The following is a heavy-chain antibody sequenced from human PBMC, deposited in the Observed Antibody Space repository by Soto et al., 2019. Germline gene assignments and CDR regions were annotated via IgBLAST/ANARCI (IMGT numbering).Heavy chain of an antibody. CDR3: ARPGELRPLRGGMDV. CDR2: IYPGDSDT. D-gene: IGHD1-7*01. CDR1: GYIFTSYW. V-gene: IGHV5-51*01. J-gene: IGHJ6*02. Sequence: VESLKISCKGSGYIFTSYWICWFLQMPVKGLEWMGIIYPGDSDTRYSPSFQGQVTISADKSISTAYLQWSSLKASDTAMYYCARPGELRPLRGGMDVWGQGTTVTVSS.